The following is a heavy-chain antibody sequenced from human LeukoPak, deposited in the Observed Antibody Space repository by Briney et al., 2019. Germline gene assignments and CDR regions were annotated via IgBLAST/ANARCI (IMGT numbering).Heavy chain of an antibody. D-gene: IGHD6-19*01. CDR1: GFTVSSNY. CDR2: IYSGGST. V-gene: IGHV3-53*01. CDR3: ARTRLAVAGTPLYFDY. J-gene: IGHJ4*02. Sequence: GGSLRLSCAASGFTVSSNYMSWVRQAPGKGLEWVSVIYSGGSTYYADSVKGRFTISRDNSKNTLYLQMNSLRAEDTAVYYCARTRLAVAGTPLYFDYWGQGTLVTVSS.